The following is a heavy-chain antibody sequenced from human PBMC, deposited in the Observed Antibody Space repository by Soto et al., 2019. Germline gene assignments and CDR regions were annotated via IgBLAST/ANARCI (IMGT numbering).Heavy chain of an antibody. CDR1: GYTFTSYD. V-gene: IGHV1-8*01. CDR2: MNPNSGNT. Sequence: ASVKVSCKASGYTFTSYDINWVRQAAGQGLEWMGWMNPNSGNTGYAQKFQGRVTMTRNTSISTAYMELSSLRSEDTAVYYCARETRSLEPPYHYYGLDVWGQGTTVTVSS. CDR3: ARETRSLEPPYHYYGLDV. J-gene: IGHJ6*02. D-gene: IGHD1-26*01.